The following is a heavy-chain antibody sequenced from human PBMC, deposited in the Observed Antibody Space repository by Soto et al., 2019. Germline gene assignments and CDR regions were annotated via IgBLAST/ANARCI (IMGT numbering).Heavy chain of an antibody. V-gene: IGHV1-18*01. Sequence: ASVKGSCKASGYTFTSYGISWVRQAPGQGLEWMGWISAYNGNTNYAQKLQGRVTMTTDTSTSTAYMELRSLRSDVTVLYSCASHSCVRWYSSFLCPPACFVPSGHGTLVTSPQ. D-gene: IGHD6-13*01. J-gene: IGHJ5*02. CDR3: ASHSCVRWYSSFLCPPACFVP. CDR2: ISAYNGNT. CDR1: GYTFTSYG.